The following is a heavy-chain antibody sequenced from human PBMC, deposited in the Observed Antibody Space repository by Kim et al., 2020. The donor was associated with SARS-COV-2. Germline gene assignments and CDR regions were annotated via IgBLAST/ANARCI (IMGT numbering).Heavy chain of an antibody. CDR1: GFTVSSNY. CDR3: ARSAVAGIFDY. D-gene: IGHD6-19*01. V-gene: IGHV3-66*02. CDR2: IYSGGST. Sequence: GGSLRLSCAASGFTVSSNYMSWVRQAPGKGLEWVSVIYSGGSTYYADSVKGRFTISRDNSKNTLYLQMNSLRAEDTAVYYCARSAVAGIFDYWGQGTLVTVSS. J-gene: IGHJ4*02.